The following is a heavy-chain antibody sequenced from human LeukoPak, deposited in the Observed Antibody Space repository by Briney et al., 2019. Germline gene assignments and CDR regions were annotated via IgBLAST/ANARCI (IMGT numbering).Heavy chain of an antibody. D-gene: IGHD6-13*01. CDR3: ARDLRYSSSWYLSPFDY. CDR2: INRDGSDT. Sequence: PGGSLRLSCAASGFTFNSYYMNWVRQAPGKGLVWVSRINRDGSDTIYADSVKGRFTISRDNAKNTLSLQMNSLRAEDTAVYYCARDLRYSSSWYLSPFDYWGQGTLVTVSS. V-gene: IGHV3-74*01. J-gene: IGHJ4*02. CDR1: GFTFNSYY.